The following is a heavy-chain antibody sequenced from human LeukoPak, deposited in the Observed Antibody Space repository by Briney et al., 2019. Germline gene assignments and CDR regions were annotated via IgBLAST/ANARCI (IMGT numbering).Heavy chain of an antibody. J-gene: IGHJ4*02. D-gene: IGHD6-19*01. CDR2: ISGSGGST. CDR1: GFTFSSYA. Sequence: GGSLRLSCAASGFTFSSYAMSWVRQAPGKGLEWVSAISGSGGSTYYADSVKGRFTISGDNSKNTLYLQMNSLRAEDTAVYYCAKDPYSSGWYDYFDYWGQGTLVAVSS. CDR3: AKDPYSSGWYDYFDY. V-gene: IGHV3-23*01.